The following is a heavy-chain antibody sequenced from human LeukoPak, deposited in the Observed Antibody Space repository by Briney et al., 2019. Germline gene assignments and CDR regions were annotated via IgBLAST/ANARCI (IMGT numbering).Heavy chain of an antibody. CDR3: AKGALYGSGSYYTAFDI. V-gene: IGHV3-23*01. CDR2: ITSSGDRM. Sequence: GGSLRLSCAASGFTFGSYAMTWVRQAPEQGLEWVSTITSSGDRMFYADSVKGRFTISRDNSKNTLYLQVNSLRAGDTALYYCAKGALYGSGSYYTAFDIWGQGTMVTVPS. CDR1: GFTFGSYA. J-gene: IGHJ3*02. D-gene: IGHD3-10*01.